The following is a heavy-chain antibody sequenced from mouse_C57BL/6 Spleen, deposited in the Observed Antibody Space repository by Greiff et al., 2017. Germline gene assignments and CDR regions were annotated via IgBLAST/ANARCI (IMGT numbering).Heavy chain of an antibody. D-gene: IGHD2-4*01. Sequence: DVKLVESGGGLVKPGGSLKLSCAASGFTFSDYGMHWVRQAPEKGLEWVAYISSGSSTIYYADTVKGRFTISRDNAKNTLFLQMTSLRSEDTAMYYCARFDYSYYFDYWGQGTTLTVSS. CDR2: ISSGSSTI. CDR1: GFTFSDYG. J-gene: IGHJ2*01. CDR3: ARFDYSYYFDY. V-gene: IGHV5-17*01.